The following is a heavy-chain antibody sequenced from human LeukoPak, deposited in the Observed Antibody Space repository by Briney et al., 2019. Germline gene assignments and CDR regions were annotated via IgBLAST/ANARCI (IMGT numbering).Heavy chain of an antibody. CDR3: AKHYDSSGYYSDY. Sequence: SGGSLRLSCAASGFTFGNYGVRWVRQAPGKGLEWVAFIRYDGSNKYYGDSVKGRFTISRDNSKNTLYLQMNSLRTEDTAVYYCAKHYDSSGYYSDYWGQGTLVTVSS. D-gene: IGHD3-22*01. CDR2: IRYDGSNK. CDR1: GFTFGNYG. V-gene: IGHV3-30*02. J-gene: IGHJ4*02.